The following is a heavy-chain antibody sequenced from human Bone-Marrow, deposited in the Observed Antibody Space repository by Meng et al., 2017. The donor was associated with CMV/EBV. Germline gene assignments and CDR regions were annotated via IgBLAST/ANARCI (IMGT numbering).Heavy chain of an antibody. D-gene: IGHD3-3*01. CDR3: ARGGDFWSGYSPEPYYFDY. CDR2: IIPILGIA. CDR1: GYTFTGYY. Sequence: SLKVSCKASGYTFTGYYMHWVRQAPGQGLEWMGGIIPILGIANYAQKFQGRVTITADKSTSTAYMELSSLRSEDTAVYYCARGGDFWSGYSPEPYYFDYWGQGTLVTVSS. V-gene: IGHV1-69*10. J-gene: IGHJ4*02.